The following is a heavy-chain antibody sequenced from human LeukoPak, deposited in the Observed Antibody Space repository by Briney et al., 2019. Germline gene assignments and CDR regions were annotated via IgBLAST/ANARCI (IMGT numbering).Heavy chain of an antibody. V-gene: IGHV1-3*01. D-gene: IGHD3-22*01. Sequence: ASVKVSCKASGYTFTSYAMHWVRQAPGQRLEWMGWINAGNGNTKYSQKFQGRVTITRDTSASTAYMELSSLRSEDTAVYYCARGWDSSGQMPFLYWGQGTLVTVSS. J-gene: IGHJ4*02. CDR1: GYTFTSYA. CDR3: ARGWDSSGQMPFLY. CDR2: INAGNGNT.